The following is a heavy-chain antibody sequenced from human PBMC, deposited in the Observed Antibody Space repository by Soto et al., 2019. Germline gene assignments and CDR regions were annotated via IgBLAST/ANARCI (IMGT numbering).Heavy chain of an antibody. Sequence: PGGSLRLSCAASGFTFSSYAMSWVRQAPGKGLEWVSAISGSGSSTYYADSVKGRFTISRDNSKNTLYLQMNSLRAEDTAVYYCAKDDLIVVVPAATELFDYWGQGTLVTVSS. J-gene: IGHJ4*02. CDR2: ISGSGSST. CDR1: GFTFSSYA. D-gene: IGHD2-2*01. V-gene: IGHV3-23*01. CDR3: AKDDLIVVVPAATELFDY.